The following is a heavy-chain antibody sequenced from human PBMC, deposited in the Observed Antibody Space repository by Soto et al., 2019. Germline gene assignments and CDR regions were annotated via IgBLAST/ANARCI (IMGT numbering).Heavy chain of an antibody. V-gene: IGHV3-15*01. CDR2: IKSKTDGGTT. CDR1: GFTFSNAW. CDR3: TTGATYYYYYYYMDV. Sequence: EVQLVESGGGLVKPGGSLRLSCAASGFTFSNAWMSWVRQAPGKGLEWVGRIKSKTDGGTTDYAAPVKGRFTISRDDSKNTLYLQINSLKNEDTAVYYCTTGATYYYYYYYMDVWGKGTTVTVSS. J-gene: IGHJ6*03.